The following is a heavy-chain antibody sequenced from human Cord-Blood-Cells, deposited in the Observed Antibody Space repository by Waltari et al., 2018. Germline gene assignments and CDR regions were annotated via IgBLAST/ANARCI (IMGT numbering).Heavy chain of an antibody. CDR1: GGSFSGYY. D-gene: IGHD1-1*01. V-gene: IGHV4-34*01. J-gene: IGHJ3*02. Sequence: QVQLQQWGAGLLKPSETLSLTCAVYGGSFSGYYWSWIRQPPGKGLEWIGEINHSGSTNYNPSLNRRVTISVDTSKNQFSLKLSSVTAADTAVYYCARGKGNAVDIWGQGTMVTVSS. CDR2: INHSGST. CDR3: ARGKGNAVDI.